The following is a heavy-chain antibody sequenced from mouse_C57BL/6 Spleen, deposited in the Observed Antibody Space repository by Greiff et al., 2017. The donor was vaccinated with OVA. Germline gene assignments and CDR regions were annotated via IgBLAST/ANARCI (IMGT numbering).Heavy chain of an antibody. CDR3: AIMTTVVAHSYAMDY. Sequence: QVQLQQPEAELVKPGASVKVSCKASGYTFTSYWIHWVKQRPGQGLEWIGRIHPSDGDTNYNQKFKGKATLTVDKSSSTAYMQLSSLTSEDSAVYYCAIMTTVVAHSYAMDYWGQGTSVTVSS. D-gene: IGHD1-1*01. J-gene: IGHJ4*01. CDR2: IHPSDGDT. CDR1: GYTFTSYW. V-gene: IGHV1-74*01.